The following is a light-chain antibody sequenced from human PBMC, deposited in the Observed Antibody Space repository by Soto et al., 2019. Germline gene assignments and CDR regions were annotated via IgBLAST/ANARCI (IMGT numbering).Light chain of an antibody. J-gene: IGLJ2*01. CDR1: SSDVGAYIY. CDR3: SSYTTTNTVV. CDR2: EVS. V-gene: IGLV2-14*01. Sequence: QSALTQPASVSGSPGQSITISCTGTSSDVGAYIYVSWYQHHPGKAPKLMIYEVSNRPSGVSNRFSGSKSGNTASLTISGLQAEDEADYYCSSYTTTNTVVFGGGTKLTVL.